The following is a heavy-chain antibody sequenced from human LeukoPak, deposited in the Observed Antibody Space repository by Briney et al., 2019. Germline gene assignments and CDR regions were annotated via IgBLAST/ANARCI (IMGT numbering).Heavy chain of an antibody. CDR1: GYTFSDYY. J-gene: IGHJ5*02. Sequence: GASVKVSCKASGYTFSDYYMHWVRQAPGQGPEWMAWINTNNGVTNYAQKFQGRVTMTRDTSISTAYMELSRLSSDDTAIYYCAREGNTAINTNWFDPWGQGTLVTVSS. CDR3: AREGNTAINTNWFDP. V-gene: IGHV1-2*02. CDR2: INTNNGVT. D-gene: IGHD5-18*01.